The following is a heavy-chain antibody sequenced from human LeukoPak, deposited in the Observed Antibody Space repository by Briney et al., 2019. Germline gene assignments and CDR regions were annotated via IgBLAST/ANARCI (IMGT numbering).Heavy chain of an antibody. V-gene: IGHV3-30*04. J-gene: IGHJ4*02. CDR3: TRRLDE. Sequence: PGRSLRLSCAASGFTFSSYAMHWVRQAPGKGLEWVAVKSYDGSNKYYADSVKGRFTISRDNSKNTLYLQMNSLRAEDTAVYYCTRRLDEWGQGTLVTVSS. CDR1: GFTFSSYA. CDR2: KSYDGSNK. D-gene: IGHD3-16*01.